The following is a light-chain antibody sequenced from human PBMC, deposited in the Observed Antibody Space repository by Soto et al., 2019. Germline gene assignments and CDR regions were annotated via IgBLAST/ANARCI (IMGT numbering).Light chain of an antibody. CDR2: QTS. CDR1: QYINTR. J-gene: IGKJ1*01. CDR3: HQRQSWPRT. V-gene: IGKV3-11*01. Sequence: EIVFTHSPATLSSFPGDRVTLSCRASQYINTRLAWYQHRPGQAPRLLIYQTSIRAAGIPARFSASGSGTDFTLTISDVQPEDFALYYCHQRQSWPRTFGQGTKVDIK.